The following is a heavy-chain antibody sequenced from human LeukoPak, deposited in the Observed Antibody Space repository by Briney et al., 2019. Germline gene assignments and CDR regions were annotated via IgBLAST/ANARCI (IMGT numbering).Heavy chain of an antibody. V-gene: IGHV1-8*03. CDR2: MNPNSGIT. D-gene: IGHD3-9*01. Sequence: ASVKVSCKASGYSFTNYDISWVRQATGQGLEWMGWMNPNSGITAYAQKFQGRVTITRNTSIGTAYMELSSLRSEDTAVYYCARGKRVNYDILTGYYGSPEYYYYMDVWGKGTTVTISS. CDR1: GYSFTNYD. J-gene: IGHJ6*03. CDR3: ARGKRVNYDILTGYYGSPEYYYYMDV.